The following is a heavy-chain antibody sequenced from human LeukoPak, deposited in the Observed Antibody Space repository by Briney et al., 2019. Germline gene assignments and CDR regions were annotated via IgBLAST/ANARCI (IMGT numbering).Heavy chain of an antibody. CDR3: ARTVANLDAFDI. CDR1: GGSISSGGYS. CDR2: IYHSGST. V-gene: IGHV4-30-2*01. Sequence: SETLSLTCAVSGGSISSGGYSWSWIRQPPGKGLEWIGYIYHSGSTYYNPSLKSRVTISVDRSKNQFSLKLSSVTAADTAVYYCARTVANLDAFDIWGQGTMVTVSS. J-gene: IGHJ3*02. D-gene: IGHD5-12*01.